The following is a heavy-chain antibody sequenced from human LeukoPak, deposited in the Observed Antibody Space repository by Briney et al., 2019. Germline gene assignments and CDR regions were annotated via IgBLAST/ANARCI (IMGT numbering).Heavy chain of an antibody. V-gene: IGHV3-30*02. CDR1: GFTFSSYG. Sequence: GGSLRLSCATSGFTFSSYGMSWVRQAPGKGLEWVAFIRYDGSNKYHADSVKGRFTISRDNSKNTLYLQMNSLRAEDTAVYYCAKDRVPYYGDYSDYWGQGTLVTVSS. CDR3: AKDRVPYYGDYSDY. D-gene: IGHD4-17*01. J-gene: IGHJ4*02. CDR2: IRYDGSNK.